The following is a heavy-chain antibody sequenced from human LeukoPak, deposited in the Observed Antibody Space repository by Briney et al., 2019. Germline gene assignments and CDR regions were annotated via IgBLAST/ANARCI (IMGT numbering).Heavy chain of an antibody. CDR3: AELGITMIGGV. CDR2: INQDGTEK. J-gene: IGHJ6*04. Sequence: GGSLRLSCAASGFTFKTYYMSWVRQAPGKGLEWVANINQDGTEKNYVDSVKGRFTISRDNAKDSLYLQMNGLRAEDTAVYYCAELGITMIGGVWGKGTTVTISS. CDR1: GFTFKTYY. D-gene: IGHD3-10*02. V-gene: IGHV3-7*01.